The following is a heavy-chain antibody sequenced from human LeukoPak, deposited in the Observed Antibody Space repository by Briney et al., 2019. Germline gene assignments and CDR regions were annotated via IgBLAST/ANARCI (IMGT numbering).Heavy chain of an antibody. V-gene: IGHV3-21*01. J-gene: IGHJ4*02. CDR2: ISSSSSYI. D-gene: IGHD5-12*01. CDR3: VRDRGSGYDYALYYFDY. CDR1: GFTFSSYT. Sequence: PGGSLRLSCAASGFTFSSYTMNWVRQAPGKGLEWVSSISSSSSYIYYADSVRGRFTISRDNAKNSLYLQMNSLRAEDTAVYYCVRDRGSGYDYALYYFDYWGQGTLVTVSS.